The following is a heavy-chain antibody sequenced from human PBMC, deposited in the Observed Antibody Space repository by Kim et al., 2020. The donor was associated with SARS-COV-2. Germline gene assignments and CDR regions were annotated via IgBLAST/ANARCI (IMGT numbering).Heavy chain of an antibody. CDR2: IWYDGSNK. CDR3: AAQLVLYYYGMDV. D-gene: IGHD6-13*01. J-gene: IGHJ6*02. CDR1: GFTFSSYA. Sequence: GGSLRPSCAASGFTFSSYAMHWVRQAPGKGLEWVAVIWYDGSNKYYADSVKGRFTISRDNSKNTLYLQMNSLRAEDTAVYYCAAQLVLYYYGMDVWGQGTTVTVSS. V-gene: IGHV3-33*01.